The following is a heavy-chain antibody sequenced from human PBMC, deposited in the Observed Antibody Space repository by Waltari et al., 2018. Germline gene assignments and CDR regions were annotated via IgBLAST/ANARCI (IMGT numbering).Heavy chain of an antibody. Sequence: QLQVQESGPGLVKPSETLSLTCTVSGGAITTTNYYWVWIRHPPGKGLEWIGSIYYNGNTYYNPSLKSRVTISADTSKNQFSLNLNSVTAADTAVYYCASLLTGDWGQGVLVTVSS. V-gene: IGHV4-39*01. CDR3: ASLLTGD. D-gene: IGHD3-9*01. CDR1: GGAITTTNYY. CDR2: IYYNGNT. J-gene: IGHJ4*02.